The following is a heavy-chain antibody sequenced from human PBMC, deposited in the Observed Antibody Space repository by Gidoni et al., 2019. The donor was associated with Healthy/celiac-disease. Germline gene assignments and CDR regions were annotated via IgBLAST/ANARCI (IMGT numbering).Heavy chain of an antibody. CDR3: ARHGVAVAGTDY. D-gene: IGHD6-19*01. V-gene: IGHV4-39*01. CDR1: GGSIRSSSYY. Sequence: QLQLQESGPGLVKPSETLSLTCTVSGGSIRSSSYYWGWIRQPPGKGLEWIGTIYYSGSTYYNPSLKSRVTISVDTSKNQFSLKLSSVTAADTAVYYCARHGVAVAGTDYWGQGTLVTVSS. J-gene: IGHJ4*02. CDR2: IYYSGST.